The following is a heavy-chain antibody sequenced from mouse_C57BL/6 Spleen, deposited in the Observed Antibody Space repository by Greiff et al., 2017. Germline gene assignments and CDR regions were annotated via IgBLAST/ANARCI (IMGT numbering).Heavy chain of an antibody. Sequence: QVQLQQSGPELVKPGASVKISCKASGYTFPDYYINWVKQRPGQGLEWIGWIFPGSGSTSYNEKFKGKATITVDKSSSTAYMLLSSRPSEDSAVYFCAREGDYYGSSWGDYWGQGTTLTVSS. D-gene: IGHD1-1*01. J-gene: IGHJ2*01. CDR3: AREGDYYGSSWGDY. V-gene: IGHV1-75*01. CDR1: GYTFPDYY. CDR2: IFPGSGST.